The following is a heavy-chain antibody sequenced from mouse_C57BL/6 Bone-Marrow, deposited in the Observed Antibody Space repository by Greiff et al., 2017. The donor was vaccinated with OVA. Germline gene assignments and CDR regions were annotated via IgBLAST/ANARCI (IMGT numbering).Heavy chain of an antibody. CDR2: ISSGSSTI. V-gene: IGHV5-17*01. CDR3: ARGDDYDHFDY. J-gene: IGHJ2*01. Sequence: DVKLVESGGGLVKPGGSLKLSCAASGFTFSDYGMHWVRQAPEKGLEWVAYISSGSSTIYYADTVKGRFTISRDNAKNTLFLQMTSLRSEDTAMYYCARGDDYDHFDYWGQGTTLTVSS. CDR1: GFTFSDYG. D-gene: IGHD2-4*01.